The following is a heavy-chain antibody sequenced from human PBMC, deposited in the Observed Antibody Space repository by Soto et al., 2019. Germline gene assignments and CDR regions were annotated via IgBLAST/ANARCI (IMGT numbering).Heavy chain of an antibody. CDR2: INHSGST. V-gene: IGHV4-34*01. Sequence: SETLSLTCAVYGGSFSGYYWSWIRQPPGKGLEWIGEINHSGSTNYNPSLKSRVTISVDTSKNQFSLKLSSVTAADTAVYYCARPLGSYSSSWSYWGQGTMVTLSS. J-gene: IGHJ4*02. CDR3: ARPLGSYSSSWSY. D-gene: IGHD6-13*01. CDR1: GGSFSGYY.